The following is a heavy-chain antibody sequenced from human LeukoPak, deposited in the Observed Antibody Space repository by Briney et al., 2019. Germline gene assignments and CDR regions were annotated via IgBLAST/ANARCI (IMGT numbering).Heavy chain of an antibody. CDR2: INSDGSWT. V-gene: IGHV3-74*01. Sequence: QTGGSLRLSCAASGRYWMHWVRQAPGKGLVWVSHINSDGSWTSYADSVKGRFTISKDNAKNTVYLQMSNLRVEDTAVYYCVSFYETYWGRGTLVPVSS. CDR3: VSFYETY. J-gene: IGHJ4*02. CDR1: GRYW. D-gene: IGHD2/OR15-2a*01.